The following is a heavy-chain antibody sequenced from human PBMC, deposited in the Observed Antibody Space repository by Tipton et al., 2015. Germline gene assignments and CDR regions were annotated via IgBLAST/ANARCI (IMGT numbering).Heavy chain of an antibody. J-gene: IGHJ4*02. D-gene: IGHD1-26*01. V-gene: IGHV4-59*12. CDR2: IYYSGRT. CDR3: AGGAGGLSFDF. CDR1: GDSMSSYY. Sequence: TLSLTCNVSGDSMSSYYWSWIRQPPGKGPEWIGYIYYSGRTKYNLSLQSRVTISADTSKNHFSLKVNSMTAADTAVYYCAGGAGGLSFDFWGQGTLVTVSS.